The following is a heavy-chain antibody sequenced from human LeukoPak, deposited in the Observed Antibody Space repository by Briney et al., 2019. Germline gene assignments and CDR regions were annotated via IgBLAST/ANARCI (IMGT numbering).Heavy chain of an antibody. CDR3: ARDETAINTLDY. D-gene: IGHD5-24*01. CDR2: ITPFLNIA. Sequence: GASVKVSCKTSGDTFKNYPISWVRQAPGQGLEWMGRITPFLNIANSAQKFQARVAITADRSTNTVYMDLTSLQSEDTAIYFCARDETAINTLDYWGQGTLVTVSS. V-gene: IGHV1-69*04. J-gene: IGHJ4*01. CDR1: GDTFKNYP.